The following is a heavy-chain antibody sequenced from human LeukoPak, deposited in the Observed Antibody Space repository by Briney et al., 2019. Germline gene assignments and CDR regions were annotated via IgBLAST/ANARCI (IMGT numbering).Heavy chain of an antibody. J-gene: IGHJ5*02. V-gene: IGHV3-7*01. D-gene: IGHD3-3*01. CDR1: GFTFSSYW. CDR3: ARDFHGYDDR. CDR2: IKQDGSEK. Sequence: GGSLRLSCAASGFTFSSYWMSWVRQAPGKGLEWVANIKQDGSEKYYVDSVKGRFTISRDNAENTLYLQMNSLRAEDTGVYFCARDFHGYDDRWGQGTLVTVSS.